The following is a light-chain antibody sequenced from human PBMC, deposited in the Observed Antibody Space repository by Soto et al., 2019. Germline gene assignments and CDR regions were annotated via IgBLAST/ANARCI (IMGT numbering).Light chain of an antibody. CDR2: EVS. J-gene: IGLJ3*02. Sequence: SVLTQPASVSGPPGQSITISCTGTSSDVCGYNYVSWYQQHPGKAPKLMIYEVSNRPSGVPDRFSGSKSGTSASLAISGLQSEDEADYYCAAWDDSLNGRVLFGGGTKVTVL. CDR3: AAWDDSLNGRVL. V-gene: IGLV2-14*01. CDR1: SSDVCGYNY.